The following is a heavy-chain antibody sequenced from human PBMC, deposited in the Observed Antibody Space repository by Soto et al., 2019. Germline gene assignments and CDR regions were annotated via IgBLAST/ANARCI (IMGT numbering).Heavy chain of an antibody. V-gene: IGHV4-59*01. CDR1: GGSISSYS. D-gene: IGHD3-22*01. J-gene: IGHJ5*02. Sequence: SETLSLTCTVSGGSISSYSWTWIRQPPGKGLEWIGFFFYAGITNYNPSLRSRVTISADTSKNQFSLQLTSVTAADTAVYYCARGRQGYYYDSHGPFDHWGQGAQVTVSS. CDR2: FFYAGIT. CDR3: ARGRQGYYYDSHGPFDH.